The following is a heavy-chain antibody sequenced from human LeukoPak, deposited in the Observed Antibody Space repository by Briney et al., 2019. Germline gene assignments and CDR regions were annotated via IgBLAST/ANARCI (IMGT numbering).Heavy chain of an antibody. CDR2: IYYTGAT. J-gene: IGHJ4*02. D-gene: IGHD6-19*01. CDR1: GGSIGSNY. CDR3: AKYGNSGWVMGN. Sequence: PSETLSLTCTVSGGSIGSNYWTWIRQPPGKGLEYIGYIYYTGATNYNPSLKSRVTISVDTSKNQFSLKMTSVTAADTAVYFCAKYGNSGWVMGNWGQGTLVTVSS. V-gene: IGHV4-59*08.